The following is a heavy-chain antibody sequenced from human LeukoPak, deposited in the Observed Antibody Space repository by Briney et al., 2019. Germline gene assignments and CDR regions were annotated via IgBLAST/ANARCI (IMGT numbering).Heavy chain of an antibody. CDR2: IIPIFGTA. CDR3: ARGPMFGSGSYYNY. CDR1: GGTFSSYA. J-gene: IGHJ4*02. V-gene: IGHV1-69*05. Sequence: GSSVKVSCKASGGTFSSYAISWVRQAPGQGLEWMGGIIPIFGTANYAQNFQGRVTITTDESTSTAYMELSSLRSEDTAVYYCARGPMFGSGSYYNYGGQGTLVTVSS. D-gene: IGHD3-10*01.